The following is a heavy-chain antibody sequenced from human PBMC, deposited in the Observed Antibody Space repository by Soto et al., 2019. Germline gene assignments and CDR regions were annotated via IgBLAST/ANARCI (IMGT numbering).Heavy chain of an antibody. V-gene: IGHV3-48*01. CDR1: GFTFSSYS. J-gene: IGHJ6*02. CDR3: AKETTRVEDFWSQTSMDV. D-gene: IGHD3-3*01. Sequence: GGSLRLSCAASGFTFSSYSMNWVRQAPGKGLEWVSYISSSSSTIYYADSVKGRFTISRDNAKNSLYLQMNSLRAEDTAVYYCAKETTRVEDFWSQTSMDVWGQGTTVTVSS. CDR2: ISSSSSTI.